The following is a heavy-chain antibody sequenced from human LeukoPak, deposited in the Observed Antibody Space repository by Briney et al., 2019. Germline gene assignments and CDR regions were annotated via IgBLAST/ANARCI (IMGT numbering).Heavy chain of an antibody. Sequence: SSETLSLTCAVYGRSFSGYYWSWIRQPPGKGLEWIGEINHSGSTNYNPSLKSQVTISVDTSKNQFSLKLSSVTAADTAVYYCARGKDYYDFWSGHLAPFDYWGQGTLVTVSS. CDR3: ARGKDYYDFWSGHLAPFDY. J-gene: IGHJ4*02. CDR1: GRSFSGYY. CDR2: INHSGST. D-gene: IGHD3-3*01. V-gene: IGHV4-34*01.